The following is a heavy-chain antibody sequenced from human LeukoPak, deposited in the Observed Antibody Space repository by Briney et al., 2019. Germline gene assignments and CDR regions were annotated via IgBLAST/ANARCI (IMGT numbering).Heavy chain of an antibody. D-gene: IGHD2-2*01. CDR1: GGTFSSYA. Sequence: SVKVSCKASGGTFSSYAISWVRQAPGQGLEWMGGISPIFGTANYAQKFQGRVTITTDESTSTAYMELSSLRSEDTAVYYCAGSSNDCSSTSCYYYYYYMDVWGKGTTVTVSS. V-gene: IGHV1-69*05. CDR2: ISPIFGTA. CDR3: AGSSNDCSSTSCYYYYYYMDV. J-gene: IGHJ6*03.